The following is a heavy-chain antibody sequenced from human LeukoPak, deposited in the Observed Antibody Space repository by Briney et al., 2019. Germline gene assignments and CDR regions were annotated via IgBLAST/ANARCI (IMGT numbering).Heavy chain of an antibody. V-gene: IGHV3-11*01. Sequence: MTGGSLRLSCAASGFTFSDYYMSWIRQAPGKGLEWVSYISSSGSTIYYADSVKGRFTISRDNAKNSLYLQMNSLRAEDTAVYYCASMDFWSGCPFDYWGQGTLVTVSS. J-gene: IGHJ4*02. CDR1: GFTFSDYY. D-gene: IGHD3-3*01. CDR2: ISSSGSTI. CDR3: ASMDFWSGCPFDY.